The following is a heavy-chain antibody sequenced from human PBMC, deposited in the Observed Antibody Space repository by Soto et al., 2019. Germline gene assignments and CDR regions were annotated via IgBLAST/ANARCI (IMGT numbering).Heavy chain of an antibody. Sequence: PGGSLRLSCAASGFTVSSNYMSWVRQAPGKGLEWVSVIYSGGSTYYADSVKGRFTISRDNSKSTLYLQMNSLRAEDTAVYYCARVPVGATYYFDYWGQGTLVTVSS. CDR2: IYSGGST. CDR1: GFTVSSNY. V-gene: IGHV3-53*01. CDR3: ARVPVGATYYFDY. D-gene: IGHD1-26*01. J-gene: IGHJ4*02.